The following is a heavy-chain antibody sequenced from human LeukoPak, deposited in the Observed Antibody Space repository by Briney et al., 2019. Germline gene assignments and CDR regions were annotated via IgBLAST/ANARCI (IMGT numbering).Heavy chain of an antibody. CDR2: ISFDGSKK. D-gene: IGHD2-15*01. Sequence: GGSLRLSCAASGFTVSSNYMSWVRQAPDKGLEWVAVISFDGSKKIYADSVKGRFTISRDNSKNTLYLQMNSLRAEDTALYYCVRDVGYCSGGSCYQAPYWGQGTLVTVSS. CDR1: GFTVSSNY. V-gene: IGHV3-30-3*01. J-gene: IGHJ4*02. CDR3: VRDVGYCSGGSCYQAPY.